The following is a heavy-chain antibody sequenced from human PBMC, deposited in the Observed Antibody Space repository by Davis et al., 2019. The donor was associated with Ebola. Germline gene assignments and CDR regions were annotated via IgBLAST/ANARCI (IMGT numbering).Heavy chain of an antibody. J-gene: IGHJ4*02. CDR3: ARVVTGTQSRFDY. V-gene: IGHV4-31*03. Sequence: SETLSLTCTVSGGSISSGGYYWSWIRQHPGKGLEWIGYISYSGSTYYNPSLKSRVTISVDTSKNQFSLKLSSVTAADPAVYYCARVVTGTQSRFDYWGQGTLVTVSS. CDR2: ISYSGST. D-gene: IGHD1-20*01. CDR1: GGSISSGGYY.